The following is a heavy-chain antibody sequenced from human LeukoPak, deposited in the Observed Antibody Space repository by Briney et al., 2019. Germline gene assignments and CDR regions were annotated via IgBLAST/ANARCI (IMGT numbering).Heavy chain of an antibody. V-gene: IGHV3-23*01. CDR2: ISGSGGST. CDR3: AKDGPYCTSTSCYTPSV. CDR1: GFTFSSYA. D-gene: IGHD2-2*02. Sequence: PGGSLRLSCAASGFTFSSYAMSSVRQAPGKGLGWVSVISGSGGSTYYADSVKGRFTISRDNSKNTLYLQMNSLRAEDTAVYYCAKDGPYCTSTSCYTPSVWGQGTTVTVSS. J-gene: IGHJ6*02.